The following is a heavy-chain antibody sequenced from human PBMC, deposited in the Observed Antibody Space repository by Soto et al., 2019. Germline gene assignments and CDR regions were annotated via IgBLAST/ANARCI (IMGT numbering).Heavy chain of an antibody. CDR2: ISGYNGNT. CDR1: GYTFSSYG. J-gene: IGHJ4*02. Sequence: ASVKVSCKASGYTFSSYGISWVRQAPGQGLEWMGWISGYNGNTHYAQKLQGRVTMTTDTSTSTAYMELRSLRSDDTAVYYCARDMRDSRGWKNFYWGQGTLVTVSS. CDR3: ARDMRDSRGWKNFY. D-gene: IGHD6-19*01. V-gene: IGHV1-18*01.